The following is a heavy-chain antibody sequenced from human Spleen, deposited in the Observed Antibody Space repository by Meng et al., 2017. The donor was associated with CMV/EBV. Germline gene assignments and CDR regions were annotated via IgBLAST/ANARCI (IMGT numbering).Heavy chain of an antibody. Sequence: GYSVSRGHYFWSWIRQPPGKGLEWIGFIYHSGSTYYTPSLKSRLTISIDTSTNRFSLKLSSVSAADTAVYYCARTVGTALAYNWFDPWGQGTLVTVSS. J-gene: IGHJ5*02. CDR1: GYSVSRGHYF. CDR3: ARTVGTALAYNWFDP. CDR2: IYHSGST. V-gene: IGHV4-30-4*08. D-gene: IGHD5-18*01.